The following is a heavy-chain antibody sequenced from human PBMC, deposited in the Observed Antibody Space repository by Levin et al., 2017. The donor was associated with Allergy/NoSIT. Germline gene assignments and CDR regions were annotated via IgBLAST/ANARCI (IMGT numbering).Heavy chain of an antibody. J-gene: IGHJ5*02. CDR3: AKGETYYYGSGTWDWFDP. Sequence: GESLKISCAASGFTFSSYGVHWVRQAPGKGLEWVAVISYDGSNKYYTDSVKGRFTISRDNSKNTLYLQMNSLRAEDTAVYYCAKGETYYYGSGTWDWFDPWGQGTLVTVSS. CDR1: GFTFSSYG. V-gene: IGHV3-30*18. CDR2: ISYDGSNK. D-gene: IGHD3-10*01.